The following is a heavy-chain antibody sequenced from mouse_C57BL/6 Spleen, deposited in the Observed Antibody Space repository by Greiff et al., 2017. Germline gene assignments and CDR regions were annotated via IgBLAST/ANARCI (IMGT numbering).Heavy chain of an antibody. D-gene: IGHD2-4*01. CDR3: ARGATMITRAMDY. CDR1: CYTFTSYW. V-gene: IGHV1-69*01. J-gene: IGHJ4*01. Sequence: QVQLQQPGAELVMPGASVKLSCKASCYTFTSYWMHWVKQRPGQGLEWIGEIDPSDSYTNYNQQFTGKSTLTVDKSSSTAYMQLSSLTSEDSAVYYCARGATMITRAMDYWGQGTSVTVSS. CDR2: IDPSDSYT.